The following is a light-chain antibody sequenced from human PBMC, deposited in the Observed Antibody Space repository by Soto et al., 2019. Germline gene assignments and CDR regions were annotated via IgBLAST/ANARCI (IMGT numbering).Light chain of an antibody. J-gene: IGKJ1*01. CDR3: HQYDSWT. Sequence: DIVLTQSASTVSLAPGEITTISCRASQSFNSIYLAWYQQKPGQAPRLLIYGASSRATGIPDRFSGSGSGTDFTLTISRLEPEDFAVYYCHQYDSWTFGQGPKVDIK. CDR2: GAS. CDR1: QSFNSIY. V-gene: IGKV3-20*01.